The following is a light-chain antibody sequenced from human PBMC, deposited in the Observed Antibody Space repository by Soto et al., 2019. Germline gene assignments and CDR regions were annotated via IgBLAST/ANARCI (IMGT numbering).Light chain of an antibody. J-gene: IGKJ1*01. V-gene: IGKV1-39*01. Sequence: DIQMTQSPSSLSASVGDRVTITCRASQSITTYLNWYQQTSGEAPKLLIYAAARLQTGVPSRFSGSGSGTEFTLTISSLQPEDFATYYCQQAYGAPPTFGQGTKVDIK. CDR1: QSITTY. CDR2: AAA. CDR3: QQAYGAPPT.